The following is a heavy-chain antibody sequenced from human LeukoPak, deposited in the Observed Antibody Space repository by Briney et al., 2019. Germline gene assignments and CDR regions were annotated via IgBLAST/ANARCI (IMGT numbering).Heavy chain of an antibody. CDR3: GSYRRAYDI. V-gene: IGHV3-53*01. J-gene: IGHJ3*02. D-gene: IGHD1-26*01. CDR2: FLSDGRI. Sequence: VGSLRLSCAASGLTVSSTSMTWVRQAPGKGLEWVSDFLSDGRIYYADSVKGRFTISKDNSQNTVNLQMDNLRAEDTATYYCGSYRRAYDIWGQGTVVTVAS. CDR1: GLTVSSTS.